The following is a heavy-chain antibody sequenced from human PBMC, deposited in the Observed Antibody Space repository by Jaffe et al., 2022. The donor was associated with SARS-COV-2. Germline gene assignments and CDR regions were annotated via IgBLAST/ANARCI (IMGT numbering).Heavy chain of an antibody. Sequence: QVQLQESGPGLVKPSQTLSLTCTVSGGSIIRGTYYWSWIRQPAGKGLEWIGRIYASGSTNYNPSLKSRVTVSVDTSKKQFSLKLSSVTAADTAVYYCARETDYYDNSGKGHFDSWGQGTLVTVSS. CDR2: IYASGST. CDR1: GGSIIRGTYY. V-gene: IGHV4-61*02. J-gene: IGHJ4*02. CDR3: ARETDYYDNSGKGHFDS. D-gene: IGHD3-22*01.